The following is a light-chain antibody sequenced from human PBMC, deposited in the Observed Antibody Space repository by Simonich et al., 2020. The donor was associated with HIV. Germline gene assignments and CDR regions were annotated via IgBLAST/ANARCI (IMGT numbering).Light chain of an antibody. V-gene: IGKV1-5*03. CDR2: KAS. CDR1: QTISTW. J-gene: IGKJ1*01. CDR3: QQYNNYRT. Sequence: DIQMTQSPSTLSASVGDRVTITCRASQTISTWLAWYQQNPGKAPKLRIYKASNLESGVPSRFSGSGSGTEFTLTISSLQPDDFATYYCQQYNNYRTFGQGTKVEIK.